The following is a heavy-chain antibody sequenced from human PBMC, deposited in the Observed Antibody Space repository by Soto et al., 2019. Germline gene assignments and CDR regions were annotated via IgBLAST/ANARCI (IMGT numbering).Heavy chain of an antibody. J-gene: IGHJ4*02. V-gene: IGHV3-11*05. D-gene: IGHD3-9*01. CDR2: ISSSSSYT. Sequence: PGGSLRLSCAASGFTFSDHYMSWIRQAPGKGLEWVSYISSSSSYTNYADSVKGRFTISRDNAKNSLYLQMNSLRAEDTAVYYCARGPETLPRITIFCLALYYFDEWGQGTLVTGSS. CDR3: ARGPETLPRITIFCLALYYFDE. CDR1: GFTFSDHY.